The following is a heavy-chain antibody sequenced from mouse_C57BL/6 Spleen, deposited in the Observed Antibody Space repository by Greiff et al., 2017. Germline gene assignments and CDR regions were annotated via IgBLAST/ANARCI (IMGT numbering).Heavy chain of an antibody. CDR1: GYTFTSYL. J-gene: IGHJ3*01. D-gene: IGHD2-3*01. CDR3: ARRTLDGYWFSY. V-gene: IGHV1-55*01. Sequence: QVQLQQPGAELVKPGASVKMSCKASGYTFTSYLITWVKQRPGPGLEWIGDIYPGSGSTNYNEKFKSTATLTVDTSSSTAYMQLSSLTSEDSAVYYCARRTLDGYWFSYWGQGALVTVSA. CDR2: IYPGSGST.